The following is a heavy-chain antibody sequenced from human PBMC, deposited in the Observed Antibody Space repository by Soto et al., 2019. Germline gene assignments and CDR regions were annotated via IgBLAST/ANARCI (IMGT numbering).Heavy chain of an antibody. CDR1: GGTFSSYT. D-gene: IGHD6-13*01. CDR2: IIPILGIA. V-gene: IGHV1-69*02. J-gene: IGHJ3*02. Sequence: QVQLVQSGAEVKKPGSSVKVSCKASGGTFSSYTISWVRQAPGQGLEWMGRIIPILGIANYAQKFQGRVTITADKSTSTAYMELSSLRSEDTAVYYCASPIEYSSSSKRHAFDIWGQGTMVTVSS. CDR3: ASPIEYSSSSKRHAFDI.